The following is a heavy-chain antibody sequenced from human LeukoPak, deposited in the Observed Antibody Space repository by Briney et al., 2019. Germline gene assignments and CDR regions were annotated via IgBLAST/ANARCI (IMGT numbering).Heavy chain of an antibody. V-gene: IGHV3-23*01. D-gene: IGHD4-17*01. CDR1: EFSFSNYA. CDR2: ISTGGGST. CDR3: AKAKGAYGDYYYYYMDV. Sequence: GGSLRLSCAASEFSFSNYALNWVRQAPGKGLEWVSTISTGGGSTYYADSVKGRFTISRDNSKNTLYLQMDSLRADDTAIYYCAKAKGAYGDYYYYYMDVWGKGTTVTVSS. J-gene: IGHJ6*03.